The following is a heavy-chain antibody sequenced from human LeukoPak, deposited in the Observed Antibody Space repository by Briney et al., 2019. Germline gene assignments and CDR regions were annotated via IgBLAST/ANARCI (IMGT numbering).Heavy chain of an antibody. Sequence: GSVKVSCKASGYTFTSYGISWVRQAPGQGLKWMGWISAYNGNTNYAQKLQGRVTMTTDTSTSTAYMELRSLRSDDTAVYYCARDRRNYYGMDVWGQGTTVTVSS. CDR3: ARDRRNYYGMDV. V-gene: IGHV1-18*01. CDR2: ISAYNGNT. CDR1: GYTFTSYG. J-gene: IGHJ6*02.